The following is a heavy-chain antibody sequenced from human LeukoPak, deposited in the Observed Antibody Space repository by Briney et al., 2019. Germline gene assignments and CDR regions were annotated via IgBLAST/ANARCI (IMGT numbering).Heavy chain of an antibody. CDR2: IYHSGST. J-gene: IGHJ4*02. CDR1: GGSISSGGYY. CDR3: ARYSYSSSWY. D-gene: IGHD6-13*01. V-gene: IGHV4-30-2*01. Sequence: PSETLSLTCTVSGGSISSGGYYWSWIGQPPGKGLEWIGYIYHSGSTYYNPSLKSRVTISVDRSKNQFSLKLSSVTAADTAVYYCARYSYSSSWYWGQETLVTVSS.